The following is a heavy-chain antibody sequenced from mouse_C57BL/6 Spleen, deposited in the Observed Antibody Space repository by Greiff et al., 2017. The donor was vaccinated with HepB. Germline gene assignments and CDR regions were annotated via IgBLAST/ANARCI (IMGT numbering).Heavy chain of an antibody. CDR2: INPSSGYT. D-gene: IGHD2-5*01. CDR3: ARSHYYSNYDGFYYAMDY. J-gene: IGHJ4*01. CDR1: GYTFTSYW. V-gene: IGHV1-7*01. Sequence: QVQLQQPGAELVRPGTSVKLSCKASGYTFTSYWMHWVKQRPGQGLEWIGYINPSSGYTKYNQKFKDKATLTADKSSSTAYMQLSSLTYEDSAVYYCARSHYYSNYDGFYYAMDYWGQGTSVTVSS.